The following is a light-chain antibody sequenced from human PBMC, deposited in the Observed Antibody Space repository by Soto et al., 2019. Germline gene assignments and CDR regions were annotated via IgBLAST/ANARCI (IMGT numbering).Light chain of an antibody. CDR1: QSVSSTY. CDR3: QHYGSSSPSTV. CDR2: AAS. J-gene: IGKJ2*01. Sequence: EIVLTQSPGTLSLSPGERATLSCRASQSVSSTYLAWYQQKPGQAPRLLIYAASSRETGIPDTFSGSGSGTDFTLTISRLEPEDFAVYYCQHYGSSSPSTVFGQGTKLEIK. V-gene: IGKV3-20*01.